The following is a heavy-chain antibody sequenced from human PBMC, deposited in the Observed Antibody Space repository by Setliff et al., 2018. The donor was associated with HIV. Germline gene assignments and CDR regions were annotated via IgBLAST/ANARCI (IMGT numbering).Heavy chain of an antibody. D-gene: IGHD3-9*01. V-gene: IGHV4-59*12. CDR3: AREKGRYFDWSHTRDAFDI. J-gene: IGHJ3*02. Sequence: LSLTCTVSGDSISTDYWTWIRQPPGKGLEWIGYIDNSASTSYNPSLKGRVTISVDTSKNQFSRKLSSVTAADTAVHYCAREKGRYFDWSHTRDAFDIWGQGTMVTVSS. CDR2: IDNSAST. CDR1: GDSISTDY.